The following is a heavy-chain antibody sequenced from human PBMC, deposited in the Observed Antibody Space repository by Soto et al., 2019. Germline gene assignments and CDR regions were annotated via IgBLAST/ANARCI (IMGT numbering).Heavy chain of an antibody. D-gene: IGHD5-18*01. Sequence: EVQLVESGAGLVKPGESLRLSGAASGFTLSNTWMTWVRQAPGKGLEWVGRIKSKTEGGTTDYAAPVKGRFTISRDDSKNTLYLQMNSLNTEDTAVYYCSTCTYGYIPLWGQGALVTVSS. V-gene: IGHV3-15*01. J-gene: IGHJ4*02. CDR3: STCTYGYIPL. CDR2: IKSKTEGGTT. CDR1: GFTLSNTW.